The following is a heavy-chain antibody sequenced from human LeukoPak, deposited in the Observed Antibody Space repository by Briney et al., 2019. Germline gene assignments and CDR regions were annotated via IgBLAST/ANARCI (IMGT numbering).Heavy chain of an antibody. J-gene: IGHJ6*03. CDR1: GGSFSGYY. D-gene: IGHD3-3*01. V-gene: IGHV4-34*01. CDR2: INHSGST. CDR3: ASRTHYDFWSGYYYYMDV. Sequence: SETLSLTCAVYGGSFSGYYWSWIRQPPGKGLEWIGEINHSGSTNYNPSLKSRVTISVDTSKNQFSLKLSSVTAADTAVYYCASRTHYDFWSGYYYYMDVWGKGTTVTVSS.